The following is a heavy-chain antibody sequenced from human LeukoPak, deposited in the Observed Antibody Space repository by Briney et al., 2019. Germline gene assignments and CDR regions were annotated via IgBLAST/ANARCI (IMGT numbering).Heavy chain of an antibody. V-gene: IGHV3-73*01. D-gene: IGHD1-26*01. J-gene: IGHJ5*02. CDR2: INKKDKGYATAT. Sequence: PGGSLNLSWSASGFTFSGSAIHGVGQSSGKGLEGVGQINKKDKGYATATAYAASVTGRFTISRDDSINTAYLQMKSLRTEDTALYYCTRDSGTYNWFDPWGQGTLVTVSS. CDR1: GFTFSGSA. CDR3: TRDSGTYNWFDP.